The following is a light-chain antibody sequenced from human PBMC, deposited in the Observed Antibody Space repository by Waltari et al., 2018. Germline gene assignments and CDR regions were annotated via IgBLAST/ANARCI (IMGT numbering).Light chain of an antibody. Sequence: EIVMTQSPATLAVSPGERATLSCRASQSVRSNLAWYQQKPGQAPSLLIYGASTRATGIPARFSGSGSGTEFTRTISSLQSEDFVVYYCQQYNNWPEWTFGQGTKVEIK. CDR2: GAS. CDR1: QSVRSN. CDR3: QQYNNWPEWT. J-gene: IGKJ1*01. V-gene: IGKV3-15*01.